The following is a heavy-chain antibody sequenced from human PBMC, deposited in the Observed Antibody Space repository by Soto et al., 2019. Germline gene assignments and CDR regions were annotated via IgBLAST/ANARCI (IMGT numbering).Heavy chain of an antibody. J-gene: IGHJ4*02. V-gene: IGHV3-7*01. Sequence: EVQLVESGGGLVQPGGSLRLSCAASGFTFSSSWMSWVRQAPGKGLEWVANIKQDGSEKYYVDSVEGRFTISRDNANNSLYLQMIGLRAEDTAVYYCVRNNYWGQGTLVTVSS. CDR2: IKQDGSEK. CDR1: GFTFSSSW. CDR3: VRNNY.